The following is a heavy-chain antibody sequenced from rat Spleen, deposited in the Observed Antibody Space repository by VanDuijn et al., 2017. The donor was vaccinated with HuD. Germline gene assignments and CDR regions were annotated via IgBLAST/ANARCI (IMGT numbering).Heavy chain of an antibody. CDR1: GFTFSDYY. Sequence: EVQLVESDGDLVQPGRSLKLSCAASGFTFSDYYMAWVRQAPTKGLEWVATINYDGSRTDYRDSVKGRFTISRDNAKSTLYLQMDSLRSEDTATYYCARSVFDYWGQGVMVTVSS. V-gene: IGHV5-29*01. CDR3: ARSVFDY. J-gene: IGHJ2*01. CDR2: INYDGSRT.